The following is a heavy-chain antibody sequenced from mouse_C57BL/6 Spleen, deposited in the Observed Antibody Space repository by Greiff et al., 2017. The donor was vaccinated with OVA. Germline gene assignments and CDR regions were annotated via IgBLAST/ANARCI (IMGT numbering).Heavy chain of an antibody. CDR3: ARYGFSYYGSSYRYFDD. CDR2: IYPRSGNT. D-gene: IGHD1-1*01. Sequence: VQLQQSGAELARPGASVQLSCKASGYTFTSYGISWVKQRTGQGLEWIGEIYPRSGNTYYNEKFKGKATLTADKSSSTAYMELRSLTSEDSAVYFCARYGFSYYGSSYRYFDDWGKGTTVTVSA. CDR1: GYTFTSYG. V-gene: IGHV1-81*01. J-gene: IGHJ1*03.